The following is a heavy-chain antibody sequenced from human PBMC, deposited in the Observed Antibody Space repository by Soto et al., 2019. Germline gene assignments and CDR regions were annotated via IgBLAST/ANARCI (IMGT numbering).Heavy chain of an antibody. CDR3: TTEMYYDSSGHHFDY. D-gene: IGHD3-22*01. V-gene: IGHV3-15*01. J-gene: IGHJ4*02. Sequence: LRLSCAASGFTFSNAWMSWVRQAPGKGLEWVGRIKSKTDGGTTDYAAPVKGRFTISRDDSKNTLYLQMNSLKTEDTAVYYCTTEMYYDSSGHHFDYWGQGTLVNVSS. CDR1: GFTFSNAW. CDR2: IKSKTDGGTT.